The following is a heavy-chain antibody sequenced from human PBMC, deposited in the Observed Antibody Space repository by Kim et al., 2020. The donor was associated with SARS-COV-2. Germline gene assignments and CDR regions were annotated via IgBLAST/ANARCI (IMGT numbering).Heavy chain of an antibody. J-gene: IGHJ4*02. CDR1: GYTFTSYA. Sequence: ASVKVSCKASGYTFTSYAMNWVRQAPGQGLEWMGWINTNTGNPTYAQGFTGRFVFSLDTAVSTAYLQISSLKAEDTAVYYCARGPSYYDFWSGQHFDYWGQGTLVTVSS. D-gene: IGHD3-3*01. CDR3: ARGPSYYDFWSGQHFDY. CDR2: INTNTGNP. V-gene: IGHV7-4-1*02.